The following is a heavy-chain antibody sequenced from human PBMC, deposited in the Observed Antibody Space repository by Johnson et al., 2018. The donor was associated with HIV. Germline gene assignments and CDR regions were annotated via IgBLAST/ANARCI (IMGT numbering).Heavy chain of an antibody. V-gene: IGHV3-20*04. Sequence: MQLVESGGGLVKPGGSLRLSCAASGFTFDDYGMSWVRQAPGKGLERVSGINWHGGSTGYADSVKGRFTIARGNAKNSLYLQMNSLRDDDTAVYYCAKEGDYRVSFGHYSSDAFDMWGQGTMVTVSS. J-gene: IGHJ3*02. CDR3: AKEGDYRVSFGHYSSDAFDM. D-gene: IGHD2-21*01. CDR1: GFTFDDYG. CDR2: INWHGGST.